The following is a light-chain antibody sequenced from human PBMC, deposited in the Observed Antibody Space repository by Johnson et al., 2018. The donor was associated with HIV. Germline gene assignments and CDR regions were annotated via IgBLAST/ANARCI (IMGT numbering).Light chain of an antibody. J-gene: IGLJ1*01. Sequence: QSVLTQPPSVSAAPGQKVTISCSGSSSNIGNNFVSWYQQLPGAAPKLLIYENNKRPSGIPDRFSGSKSGTSATLGITGLQTGDEADYYCGTWDSSLSAPVCGTGTKVTVL. CDR1: SSNIGNNF. V-gene: IGLV1-51*02. CDR2: ENN. CDR3: GTWDSSLSAPV.